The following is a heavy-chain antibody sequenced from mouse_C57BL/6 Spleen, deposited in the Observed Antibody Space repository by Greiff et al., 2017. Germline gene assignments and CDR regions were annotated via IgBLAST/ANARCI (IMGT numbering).Heavy chain of an antibody. Sequence: VQLQQSGTVLARPGASVKMSCKTSGYTFTSYWMHWVKQRPGQGLEWIGAIYPGNSDTSYNQKFKGKAKLTAVTSASTAYMELSSLTNEDSAVYYCTRPLYDGYWFAYWGQGTLVTVSA. CDR2: IYPGNSDT. J-gene: IGHJ3*01. D-gene: IGHD2-3*01. V-gene: IGHV1-5*01. CDR1: GYTFTSYW. CDR3: TRPLYDGYWFAY.